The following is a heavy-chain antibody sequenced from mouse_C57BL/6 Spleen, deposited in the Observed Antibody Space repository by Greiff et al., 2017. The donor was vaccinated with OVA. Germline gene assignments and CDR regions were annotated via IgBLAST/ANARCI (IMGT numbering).Heavy chain of an antibody. Sequence: VQLQPSGPELVKPGASVKISCKASGYAFSSSWMNWVKQRPGKGLEWIGRIYPGDGNTNYNGKFKGKATLTADKASSTAYMQLSSLTSEDSAVYCCARWYYGSSSYYFDYWGQGTTLTVSS. J-gene: IGHJ2*01. CDR1: GYAFSSSW. D-gene: IGHD1-1*01. CDR2: IYPGDGNT. CDR3: ARWYYGSSSYYFDY. V-gene: IGHV1-82*01.